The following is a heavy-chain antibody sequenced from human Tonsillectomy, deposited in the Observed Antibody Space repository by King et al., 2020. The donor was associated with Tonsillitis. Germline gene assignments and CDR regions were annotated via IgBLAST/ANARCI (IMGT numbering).Heavy chain of an antibody. CDR3: ATGRSSSGWYLDY. J-gene: IGHJ4*02. CDR2: IIPIVGAA. D-gene: IGHD6-19*01. Sequence: VQLVQSGAEVKKPGSSVKVSCQASGGTFTSHAISWVRQAPGQGLAWMGRIIPIVGAANYAQRFKGRVTITAAKSTRTAYMELSSLRSEDTAVYYCATGRSSSGWYLDYWGQGSLVTVSS. V-gene: IGHV1-69*04. CDR1: GGTFTSHA.